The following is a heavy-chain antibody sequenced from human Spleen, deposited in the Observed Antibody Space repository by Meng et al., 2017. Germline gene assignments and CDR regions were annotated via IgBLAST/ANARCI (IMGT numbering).Heavy chain of an antibody. V-gene: IGHV4-31*03. CDR2: LHYSGST. CDR1: GGSISSGGYY. CDR3: ARASYGSGSPLGESWFDP. D-gene: IGHD3-10*01. J-gene: IGHJ5*02. Sequence: VQLQESGPGLVKPSQTLSLTCTVSGGSISSGGYYWSWIRQHPGKGLEWIGYLHYSGSTYYNPSLKSRVTISVDTSKNQFSLRLSSGTAADTAVYYCARASYGSGSPLGESWFDPWGQGTLVTVSS.